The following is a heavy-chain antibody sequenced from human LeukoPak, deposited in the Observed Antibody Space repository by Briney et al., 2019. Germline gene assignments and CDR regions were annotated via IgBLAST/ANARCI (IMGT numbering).Heavy chain of an antibody. Sequence: ASVKVPCKASGYTFTSYYMHWVRQAPGQGLEWMGIINPSGGSTSYAQKFQGRVTMTRDMSTSTDYMELSSLRSEDTAVYYCARDNSVEDTAWWFDPWGQGTLVTVSS. J-gene: IGHJ5*02. V-gene: IGHV1-46*01. CDR2: INPSGGST. CDR1: GYTFTSYY. D-gene: IGHD4-23*01. CDR3: ARDNSVEDTAWWFDP.